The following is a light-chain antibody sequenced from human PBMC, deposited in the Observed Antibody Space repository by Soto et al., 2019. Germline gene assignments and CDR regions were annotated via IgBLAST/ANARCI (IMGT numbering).Light chain of an antibody. Sequence: EIVLTQSPGSLSLSPGARATLSCTSSQSVSSSYLAWYQQKPGQAPRLLVYDVSSRATGLPDSFSGSGSGTDFTLTISRLEPEDFAVYYCPQYGSSPTFWHGTKVEMK. V-gene: IGKV3-20*01. CDR3: PQYGSSPT. CDR2: DVS. CDR1: QSVSSSY. J-gene: IGKJ1*01.